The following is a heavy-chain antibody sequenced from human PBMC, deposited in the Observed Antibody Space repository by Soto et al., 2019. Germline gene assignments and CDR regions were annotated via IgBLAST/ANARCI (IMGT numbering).Heavy chain of an antibody. D-gene: IGHD3-22*01. CDR2: ISYDGSNK. CDR3: AKDIFVVVILDYYYGMDV. Sequence: PGGSLRLSCAASGFTFSSYGMHWVRQAPGKGLEWVAVISYDGSNKYYADSVKGRFTISRDNSKNTLYLQMNSLRAEDTAVYYCAKDIFVVVILDYYYGMDVWGQGTTVTVSS. CDR1: GFTFSSYG. V-gene: IGHV3-30*18. J-gene: IGHJ6*02.